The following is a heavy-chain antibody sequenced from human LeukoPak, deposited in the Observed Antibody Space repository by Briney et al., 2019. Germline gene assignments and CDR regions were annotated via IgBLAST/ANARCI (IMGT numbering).Heavy chain of an antibody. V-gene: IGHV3-21*01. Sequence: GGPLRRSCAASGFTFNSYSMNWVRQAPVQGLESLKSISSSSSYIYYADSVKGRFTISRDNAKNSLYLQTNSLRAEDTAVYYCARDRGGRDGSYYFDYWGQGTLVTVSS. CDR3: ARDRGGRDGSYYFDY. D-gene: IGHD5-24*01. CDR1: GFTFNSYS. CDR2: ISSSSSYI. J-gene: IGHJ4*02.